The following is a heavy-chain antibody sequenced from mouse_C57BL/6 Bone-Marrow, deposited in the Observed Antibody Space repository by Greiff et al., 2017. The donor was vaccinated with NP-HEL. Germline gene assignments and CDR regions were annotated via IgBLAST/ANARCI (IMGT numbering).Heavy chain of an antibody. CDR3: ARQNYGRFDY. J-gene: IGHJ2*01. D-gene: IGHD1-1*01. Sequence: EVQLVESGGGLVKPGGSLKLSCAASGFTFSSYTMSWVRQTPEKRLEWVATISGGGGNTYYPDRVKGRFTISRDNAKNTLYLQMSSLRSEDTALYYCARQNYGRFDYWGQGTTLTVSS. CDR2: ISGGGGNT. V-gene: IGHV5-9*01. CDR1: GFTFSSYT.